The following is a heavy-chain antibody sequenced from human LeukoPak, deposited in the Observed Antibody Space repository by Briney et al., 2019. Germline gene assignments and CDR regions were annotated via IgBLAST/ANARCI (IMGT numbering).Heavy chain of an antibody. D-gene: IGHD3-10*01. CDR1: GFTFSNYA. Sequence: PGGSLRLSCAASGFTFSNYAMNWVRQAPGKGLVWVSRINSDGSSTSYADSVKGRFTISRDNAKNTLYLQMNSLRAEDTAVYYCARALDGSGSRSLDSWGQGTLVTVSS. CDR3: ARALDGSGSRSLDS. CDR2: INSDGSST. J-gene: IGHJ4*02. V-gene: IGHV3-74*01.